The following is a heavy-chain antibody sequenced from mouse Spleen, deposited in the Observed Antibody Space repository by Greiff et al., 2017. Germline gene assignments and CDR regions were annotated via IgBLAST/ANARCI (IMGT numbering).Heavy chain of an antibody. D-gene: IGHD4-1*01. V-gene: IGHV2-6-1*01. CDR1: GFSLTSYG. J-gene: IGHJ4*01. CDR3: ARHGSPWTGTDAMDY. Sequence: QVQLQQSGPGLVAPSQSLSITCTISGFSLTSYGVHWVRQPPGKGLEWLVVIWSDGSTTYNSALKSRLSISKDNSKSQVFLKVNSLQADDTAMYYCARHGSPWTGTDAMDYWGQGTSVTVSS. CDR2: IWSDGST.